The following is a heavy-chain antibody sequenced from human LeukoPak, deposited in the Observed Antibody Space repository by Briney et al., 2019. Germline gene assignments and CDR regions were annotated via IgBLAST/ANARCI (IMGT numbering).Heavy chain of an antibody. D-gene: IGHD3-10*01. CDR1: GFTVSSNY. CDR3: ARVRGYGSGSYYYHYYYMDV. Sequence: GGSLRLSCAAAGFTVSSNYMSWVRQAPGKGLEWVSVIYSGGSTYYADSVKGRFTISRDNSKNTLYLQMNSLRAEDTAVYYCARVRGYGSGSYYYHYYYMDVWGKGTTVTISS. J-gene: IGHJ6*03. CDR2: IYSGGST. V-gene: IGHV3-66*01.